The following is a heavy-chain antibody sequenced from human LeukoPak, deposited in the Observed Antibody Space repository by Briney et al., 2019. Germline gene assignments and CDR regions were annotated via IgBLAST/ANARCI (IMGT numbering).Heavy chain of an antibody. CDR1: GGTFSSYA. D-gene: IGHD2-15*01. V-gene: IGHV1-69*06. J-gene: IGHJ4*02. CDR2: IIPIFGTA. Sequence: SVKVSCKASGGTFSSYAISWVRQAPGQGLEWMGGIIPIFGTANYAQKFQGRVTLTADKSTSTAYMELSSLRSEDTAVYYCANHAGYGGPCAYWGQGTLVTVSS. CDR3: ANHAGYGGPCAY.